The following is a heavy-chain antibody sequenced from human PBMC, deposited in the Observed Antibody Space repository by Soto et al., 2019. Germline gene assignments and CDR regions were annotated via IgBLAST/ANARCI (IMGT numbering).Heavy chain of an antibody. Sequence: GGSLRLSCAASGFTFSSYGMHWVRQAPGKGLEWVAVIWYDGSNKYYADSVKGRFTISRDNSKNTLYLQMNSLRAEDTAVYYCARDRWFGEPPDAFDIWGQGTMVTVSS. CDR1: GFTFSSYG. V-gene: IGHV3-33*01. D-gene: IGHD3-10*01. CDR3: ARDRWFGEPPDAFDI. J-gene: IGHJ3*02. CDR2: IWYDGSNK.